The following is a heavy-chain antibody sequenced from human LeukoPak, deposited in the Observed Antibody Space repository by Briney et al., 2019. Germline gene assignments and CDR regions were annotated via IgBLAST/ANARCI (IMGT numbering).Heavy chain of an antibody. CDR3: ARAQYSSGWHARPRRSLYYMDV. V-gene: IGHV1-18*01. D-gene: IGHD6-19*01. J-gene: IGHJ6*03. CDR2: ISAYNGNT. Sequence: ASVKVSCKASGYTFTSYGISWVRQAPGQGLEWMGWISAYNGNTNYAQKLQGRVTMTTDTSTSTAYMELRSLRSDDTAVYYCARAQYSSGWHARPRRSLYYMDVWGKGTTVTVSS. CDR1: GYTFTSYG.